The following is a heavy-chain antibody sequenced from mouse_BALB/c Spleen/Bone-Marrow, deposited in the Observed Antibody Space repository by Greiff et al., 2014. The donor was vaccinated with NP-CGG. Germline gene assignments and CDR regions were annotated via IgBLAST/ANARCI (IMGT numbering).Heavy chain of an antibody. V-gene: IGHV1-87*01. CDR3: ARGYYYGSTYGWYFDV. J-gene: IGHJ1*01. D-gene: IGHD1-1*01. Sequence: QVQLQQPGVELARPGASVKLSCKASAYTFTSYWMQWVKQRPGQGLEWIGAIYPGDGDTRYTQKFKGKATLTADKSSSTAYMQLSSLASEDSAVYYCARGYYYGSTYGWYFDVWGAGTTVTVSS. CDR1: AYTFTSYW. CDR2: IYPGDGDT.